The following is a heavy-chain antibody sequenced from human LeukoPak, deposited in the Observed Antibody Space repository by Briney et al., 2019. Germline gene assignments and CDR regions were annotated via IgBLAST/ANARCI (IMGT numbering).Heavy chain of an antibody. V-gene: IGHV3-7*01. J-gene: IGHJ4*02. CDR3: ARDPDYGDY. CDR2: IKQDGSEK. Sequence: PGGSLRLSCAASGFTVSTNYMSWVRQAPGKGLEWVANIKQDGSEKYYVDSVKGRFTISRDNAKNSLYLQMNSLRAEDTAVYYCARDPDYGDYWGQGTLVTVSS. CDR1: GFTVSTNY.